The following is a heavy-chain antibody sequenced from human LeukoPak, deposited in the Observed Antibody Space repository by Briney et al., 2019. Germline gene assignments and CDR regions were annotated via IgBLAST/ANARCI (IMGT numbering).Heavy chain of an antibody. CDR1: GYMFTSYY. D-gene: IGHD3-22*01. CDR2: INPSGGTT. CDR3: ARDVRNYYDSGAYFA. Sequence: ASVKVSCKASGYMFTSYYIHWVRQAPGQGLEWMGIINPSGGTTSFAQRFQGRVTMSRDTSTSTVYMELSSLTSEDTAVYYCARDVRNYYDSGAYFAWGQGTLVTVSS. V-gene: IGHV1-46*01. J-gene: IGHJ5*02.